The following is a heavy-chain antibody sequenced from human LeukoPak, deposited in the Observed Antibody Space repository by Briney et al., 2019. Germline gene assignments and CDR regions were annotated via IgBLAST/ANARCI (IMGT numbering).Heavy chain of an antibody. Sequence: SETLSLTCAVYGGSFSGYYWSWIRQPPGKGLEWIGEINHSGSTNYNPSLKSRVTISVDTSKNQFSLKLSSVTAADTAMYYCARMAPYGEYLHDYWGQGTLITVSS. CDR2: INHSGST. V-gene: IGHV4-34*01. CDR1: GGSFSGYY. CDR3: ARMAPYGEYLHDY. J-gene: IGHJ4*02. D-gene: IGHD4-17*01.